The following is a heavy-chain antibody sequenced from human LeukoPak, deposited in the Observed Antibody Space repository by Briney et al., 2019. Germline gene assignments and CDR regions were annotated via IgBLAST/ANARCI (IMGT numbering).Heavy chain of an antibody. V-gene: IGHV1-2*02. J-gene: IGHJ4*02. CDR1: GYTFTGYY. CDR2: INPNSGGT. Sequence: GASVKVSCKASGYTFTGYYMHWVRQAPGQGLEWMGWINPNSGGTNYAQKFQGRVTMTRDTSISTAYMELSRLRSDDTAGDYCARASWWSSSGWYGKPRAFDYWGQGTLVTVSS. CDR3: ARASWWSSSGWYGKPRAFDY. D-gene: IGHD6-19*01.